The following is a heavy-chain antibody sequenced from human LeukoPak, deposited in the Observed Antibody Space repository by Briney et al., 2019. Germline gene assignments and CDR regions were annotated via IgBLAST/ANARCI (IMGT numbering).Heavy chain of an antibody. CDR1: GGSISSGGYY. CDR3: ARGRYYYDSSGYHDSYYFDY. V-gene: IGHV4-31*03. J-gene: IGHJ4*02. CDR2: IYYSGST. Sequence: SETLSLTCTVSGGSISSGGYYWSWIRQHPGKGLEWIGYIYYSGSTYYNPSLKSRVTISVDTSKNQFSLKLSSVTAADTAVYYCARGRYYYDSSGYHDSYYFDYWGQGTLVTVSS. D-gene: IGHD3-22*01.